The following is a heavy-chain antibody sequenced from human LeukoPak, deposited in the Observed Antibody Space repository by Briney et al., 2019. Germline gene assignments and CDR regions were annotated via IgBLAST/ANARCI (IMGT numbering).Heavy chain of an antibody. Sequence: ASVKVSCKASGYTFTGYYVHWVRQAPGQGLEWMGWVNTNSGATNYAQKFQGRVTMTRDTSISTAYMELNSLRDDDTALYYCTKPQPGAFEIWGQGTMVTVSS. V-gene: IGHV1-2*02. CDR3: TKPQPGAFEI. CDR1: GYTFTGYY. D-gene: IGHD2-2*01. J-gene: IGHJ3*02. CDR2: VNTNSGAT.